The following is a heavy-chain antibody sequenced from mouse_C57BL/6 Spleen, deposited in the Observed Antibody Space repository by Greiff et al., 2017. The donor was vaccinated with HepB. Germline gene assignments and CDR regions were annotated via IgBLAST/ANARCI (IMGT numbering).Heavy chain of an antibody. CDR1: GYTFTDYY. CDR2: INPNNGGT. V-gene: IGHV1-26*01. J-gene: IGHJ2*01. CDR3: ARRRLTAYFDY. Sequence: VQLQQSGPELVKPGASVKISCKASGYTFTDYYMNWVKQSHGKSLEWIGDINPNNGGTSYNQKFKGKATLTVDKSSSTAYMELRSLTSEDSAVYYCARRRLTAYFDYWGQGTTLTVSS. D-gene: IGHD4-1*01.